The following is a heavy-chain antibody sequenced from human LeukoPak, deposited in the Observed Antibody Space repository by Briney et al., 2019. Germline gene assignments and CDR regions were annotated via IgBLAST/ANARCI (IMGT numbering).Heavy chain of an antibody. CDR3: ARTTEAHSWRTRYYDYYMDV. D-gene: IGHD6-13*01. CDR2: IYYSGST. Sequence: PSETLSLTCTVSGGSISSYYWSWIRQPPGKGLEWIGYIYYSGSTNYNPSLKSRVTISVDTSKNQFSLKLNSVTAADTAVYYCARTTEAHSWRTRYYDYYMDVWGKGTTVTVSS. V-gene: IGHV4-59*01. J-gene: IGHJ6*03. CDR1: GGSISSYY.